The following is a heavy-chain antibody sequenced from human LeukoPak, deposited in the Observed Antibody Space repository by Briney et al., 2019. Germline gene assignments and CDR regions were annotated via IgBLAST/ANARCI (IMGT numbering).Heavy chain of an antibody. CDR2: ISGSGSYI. CDR3: AKGCSSTSCYGD. D-gene: IGHD2-2*01. J-gene: IGHJ4*02. Sequence: GGSLRLSCAASGLTFSSFTMNWVRQAPGKGLEWVSYISGSGSYIYYADSVKGRFTISRDNAKNSLYLQMNSLRAEDTAVYYCAKGCSSTSCYGDWGQGTLVTVSS. V-gene: IGHV3-21*01. CDR1: GLTFSSFT.